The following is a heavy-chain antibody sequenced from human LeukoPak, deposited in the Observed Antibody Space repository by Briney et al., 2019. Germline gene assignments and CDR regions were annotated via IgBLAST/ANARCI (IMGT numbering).Heavy chain of an antibody. Sequence: GRSLRLSCAASGFTFSSYAMHWVRQAPGKGLEWVAVISYDGSNKYYADSVKGRFTISRDNPKNTLFLQMNSLRAEDTAVYYCAKAGSSGWYNGYWGQGTLVTVSS. CDR3: AKAGSSGWYNGY. V-gene: IGHV3-30*04. CDR2: ISYDGSNK. J-gene: IGHJ4*02. CDR1: GFTFSSYA. D-gene: IGHD6-19*01.